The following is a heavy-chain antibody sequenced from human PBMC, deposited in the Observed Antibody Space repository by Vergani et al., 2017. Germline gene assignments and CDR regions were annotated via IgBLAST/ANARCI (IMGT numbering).Heavy chain of an antibody. Sequence: QVQLVQSGAEVKKPGSSVKVSCKASGGTFSSCTISWVRQAPGQGLEWMGRIIPILGIANYAQKFQGRVTITADKSTSTAYMELSSLRSEDTAVYYCASDTHSGQRADRWGQGILVTVTS. CDR3: ASDTHSGQRADR. V-gene: IGHV1-69*02. D-gene: IGHD6-19*01. CDR1: GGTFSSCT. J-gene: IGHJ5*02. CDR2: IIPILGIA.